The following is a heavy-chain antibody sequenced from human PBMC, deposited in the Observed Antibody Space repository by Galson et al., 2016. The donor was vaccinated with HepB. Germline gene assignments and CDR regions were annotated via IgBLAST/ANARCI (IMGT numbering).Heavy chain of an antibody. CDR3: ARTDDYSTTRGFFDY. Sequence: SLRLSCAASGFSFSWVRQTPGKGLEWVSDIYRGGETYHADSVKGRFTISRDNSKNTLYLQMNSLRVEDTGVYYCARTDDYSTTRGFFDYWGQGTLVTVSS. CDR2: IYRGGET. V-gene: IGHV3-66*02. CDR1: GFSF. D-gene: IGHD4-11*01. J-gene: IGHJ4*02.